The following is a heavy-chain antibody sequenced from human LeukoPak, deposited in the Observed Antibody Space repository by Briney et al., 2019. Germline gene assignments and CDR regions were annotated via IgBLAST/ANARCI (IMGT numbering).Heavy chain of an antibody. CDR1: GFTFDDYG. CDR2: INWNGGST. V-gene: IGHV3-20*04. J-gene: IGHJ4*02. CDR3: APSAGYSSSYYFDY. D-gene: IGHD6-6*01. Sequence: PGGSLRLSCAASGFTFDDYGMSWVRQAPGKGLEWVSGINWNGGSTGYADSVKGRFTISRDNAKNSLYLQMNSLRAEDTAVYYCAPSAGYSSSYYFDYWGQGTLVTVSS.